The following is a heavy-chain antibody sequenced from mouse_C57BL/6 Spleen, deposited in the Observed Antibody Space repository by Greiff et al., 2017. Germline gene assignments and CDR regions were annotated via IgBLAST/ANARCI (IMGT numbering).Heavy chain of an antibody. CDR2: IYPRSGNT. Sequence: QVQLQQSGAELARPGASVKLSCKASGYTFTSYGISWVKQRTGQGLEWIGEIYPRSGNTYYNEKFKGKATLTADKSSSTAYMELRSLTSADSAVYFCARRDGNLYFDYWGQGTTRTVSS. CDR1: GYTFTSYG. D-gene: IGHD2-1*01. J-gene: IGHJ2*01. CDR3: ARRDGNLYFDY. V-gene: IGHV1-81*01.